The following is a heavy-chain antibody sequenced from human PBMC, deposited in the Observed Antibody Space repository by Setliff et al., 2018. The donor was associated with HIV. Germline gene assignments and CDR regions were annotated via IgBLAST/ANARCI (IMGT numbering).Heavy chain of an antibody. V-gene: IGHV4-34*01. CDR1: GAPLNGFF. D-gene: IGHD3-10*01. CDR3: ARRRGLMVRGVDPAPSFFFDY. CDR2: VNHSGTT. J-gene: IGHJ4*02. Sequence: PSETLSLTCAVYGAPLNGFFWSWVRQRPERGLEWIGEVNHSGTTNYNPSLKSRVTISVDTSKNQFSLRVKSVTAGDTGLYFCARRRGLMVRGVDPAPSFFFDYWGQGTLVTVSS.